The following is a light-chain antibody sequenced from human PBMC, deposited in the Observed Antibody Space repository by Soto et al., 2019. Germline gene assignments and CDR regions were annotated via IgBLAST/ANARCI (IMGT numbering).Light chain of an antibody. V-gene: IGKV1-6*01. Sequence: AIQMPQSPSSLSASVGDSVTISCRASQGSRHDLAWYQQKPGKAPKLLIFAASNLQSGVPSRFSGSGSGTDFTLTISRLQPEDFATYYCLQRDNGSWTFGQGTKVDIK. CDR2: AAS. CDR3: LQRDNGSWT. CDR1: QGSRHD. J-gene: IGKJ1*01.